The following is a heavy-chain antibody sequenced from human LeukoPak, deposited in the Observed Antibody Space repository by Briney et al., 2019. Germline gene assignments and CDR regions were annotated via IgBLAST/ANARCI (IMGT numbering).Heavy chain of an antibody. CDR2: INRNSGGT. CDR3: AREAVRVLEWLSDNWFDP. J-gene: IGHJ5*02. V-gene: IGHV1-2*06. CDR1: GYTFTGYY. Sequence: GASVKVSCKASGYTFTGYYMHWVRQAPGQGLEWMGRINRNSGGTNYAQKFQGRVTMTRDTSISTAYMELSRLRSDDTAVYYCAREAVRVLEWLSDNWFDPWGQGTLVTVSS. D-gene: IGHD3-3*01.